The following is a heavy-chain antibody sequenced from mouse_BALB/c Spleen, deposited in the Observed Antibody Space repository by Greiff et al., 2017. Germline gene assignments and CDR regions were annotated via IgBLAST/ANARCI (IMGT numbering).Heavy chain of an antibody. D-gene: IGHD2-1*01. V-gene: IGHV5-17*02. CDR3: ARTVSSMFYYAMDD. J-gene: IGHJ4*01. CDR2: ISSGSSTT. CDR1: GFTFSSFG. Sequence: EVKVVESGGGLVQPGGSRKLSCAASGFTFSSFGMHWVRQAPEKGLEWVAYISSGSSTTYYADKVKGRFTISRDNPKNTLFLQMTSLRSEDTSMLYCARTVSSMFYYAMDDWGQGTSVTVSS.